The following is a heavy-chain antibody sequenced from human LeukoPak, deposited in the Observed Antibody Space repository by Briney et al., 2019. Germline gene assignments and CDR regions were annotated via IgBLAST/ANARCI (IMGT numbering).Heavy chain of an antibody. CDR3: ARELPGSYGELLAFDF. V-gene: IGHV5-51*01. J-gene: IGHJ4*02. Sequence: GESLKISCKGAGYNFYNSWLGWVRQRPGKGLEWMGIIYPGDSDTRYSPSFQGQVTMSVDKSINTAYLQWSSLKASDSAIYYCARELPGSYGELLAFDFRGPGTLVTVSS. CDR2: IYPGDSDT. CDR1: GYNFYNSW. D-gene: IGHD1-26*01.